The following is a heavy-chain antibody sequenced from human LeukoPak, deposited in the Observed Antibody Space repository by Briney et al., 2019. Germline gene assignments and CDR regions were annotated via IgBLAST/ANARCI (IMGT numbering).Heavy chain of an antibody. CDR2: ISGSGGNT. J-gene: IGHJ4*02. V-gene: IGHV3-23*01. CDR3: ANYNYYDTSGPL. CDR1: GFTFSSYG. D-gene: IGHD3-22*01. Sequence: GGSLRLSCAASGFTFSSYGMSWVRQAPGKGLEWVSAISGSGGNTYYAGSVKGRFTISRDNSKNTLYLQMNSLRAEDTAVYYCANYNYYDTSGPLWGQGTLVTVSS.